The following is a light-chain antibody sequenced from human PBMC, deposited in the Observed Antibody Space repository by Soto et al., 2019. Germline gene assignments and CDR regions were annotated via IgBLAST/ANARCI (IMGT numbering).Light chain of an antibody. Sequence: AIQLTQSPSSLSASVGDRVTITCRASQGISSALAWYQQKPGKAPKLLIYDASSLDSGVPSRFSGSGSGTDFTLTISSLQPEDFATYYCLQFNSYPHGLTFGGGTKVEIK. V-gene: IGKV1-13*02. CDR1: QGISSA. CDR2: DAS. J-gene: IGKJ4*01. CDR3: LQFNSYPHGLT.